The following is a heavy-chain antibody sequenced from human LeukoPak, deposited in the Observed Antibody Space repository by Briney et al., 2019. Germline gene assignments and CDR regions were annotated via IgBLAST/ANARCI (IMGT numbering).Heavy chain of an antibody. J-gene: IGHJ4*02. CDR1: GFTFSTYG. CDR2: ISGSGGST. Sequence: GGSLRLSCAASGFTFSTYGMSWVRQAPGKGLEWVSSISGSGGSTYYADSVKGRFTISRDNSKNTLYVQMNSLRAEDTAVYYCAKLSRVLRFLEWPAPFDYWGQGSLVTVSS. D-gene: IGHD3-3*01. CDR3: AKLSRVLRFLEWPAPFDY. V-gene: IGHV3-23*01.